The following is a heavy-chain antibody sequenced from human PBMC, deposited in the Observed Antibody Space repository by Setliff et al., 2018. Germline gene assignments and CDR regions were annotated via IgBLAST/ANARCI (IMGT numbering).Heavy chain of an antibody. CDR3: ASYRQDVNY. Sequence: SETLSLTCTVSGGSISSGSYYWSWIRQPAGKGLEWIGHIYTSGSTNYNPSLKSRVTISVDTSKNQFSPKLSSVTAADTAVYYCASYRQDVNYWGQGTLGTVS. V-gene: IGHV4-61*09. CDR2: IYTSGST. J-gene: IGHJ4*02. CDR1: GGSISSGSYY. D-gene: IGHD4-4*01.